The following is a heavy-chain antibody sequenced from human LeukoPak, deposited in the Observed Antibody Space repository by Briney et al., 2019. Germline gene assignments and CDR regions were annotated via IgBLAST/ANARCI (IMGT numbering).Heavy chain of an antibody. CDR2: IYYSGTT. J-gene: IGHJ4*02. CDR1: GGSISSYY. V-gene: IGHV4-59*01. Sequence: SETLSLTCTVSGGSISSYYWSWIRQPPGKGLEWIGYIYYSGTTNYNPSLKSRVTISVDTSKNQFSLKLSSVTAADTAVYYCARGVYIAAAQYGYCGQGTLVTVSS. CDR3: ARGVYIAAAQYGY. D-gene: IGHD6-13*01.